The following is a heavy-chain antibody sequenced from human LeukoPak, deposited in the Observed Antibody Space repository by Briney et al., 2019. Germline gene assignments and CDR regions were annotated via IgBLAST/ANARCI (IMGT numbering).Heavy chain of an antibody. D-gene: IGHD3-3*01. V-gene: IGHV4-4*07. CDR1: GGSISSYY. CDR3: AREHPYDFWSGYYLFDP. Sequence: ASETLSLTCTVSGGSISSYYWSWIRQLAGKGLEWIGRIYTSGSTNYNPSLKSRVTMSVDTSKNQFSLKLSSVTAADTAVYYCAREHPYDFWSGYYLFDPWGQGTLVTVSS. CDR2: IYTSGST. J-gene: IGHJ5*02.